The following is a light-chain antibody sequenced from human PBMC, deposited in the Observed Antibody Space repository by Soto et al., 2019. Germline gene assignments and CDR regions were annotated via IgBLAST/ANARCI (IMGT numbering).Light chain of an antibody. Sequence: EIVFTQSPATLSLSPGERASLSCRASQSVSTYLAWYQHKPGQAPRLLIYDASNRATGVPVRFSGSGSGTDFTLTISSLEPEDFAVYYCQQRSDWPPLTFGGGTKGDIK. V-gene: IGKV3-11*01. CDR2: DAS. J-gene: IGKJ4*01. CDR3: QQRSDWPPLT. CDR1: QSVSTY.